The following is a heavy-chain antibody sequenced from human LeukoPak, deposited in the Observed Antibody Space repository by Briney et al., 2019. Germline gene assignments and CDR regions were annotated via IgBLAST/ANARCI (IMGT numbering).Heavy chain of an antibody. CDR2: ISGTGDVT. D-gene: IGHD2/OR15-2a*01. Sequence: GGSLRLSCAASGFTLSRYALSWVRQAPGKGLEWVSSISGTGDVTYYADSLKGRFTISRDNSKSTVFLQMNSLRAEDTAVYYCATHLSIRYFLDSWGQGTLVTVSS. V-gene: IGHV3-23*01. CDR1: GFTLSRYA. J-gene: IGHJ4*02. CDR3: ATHLSIRYFLDS.